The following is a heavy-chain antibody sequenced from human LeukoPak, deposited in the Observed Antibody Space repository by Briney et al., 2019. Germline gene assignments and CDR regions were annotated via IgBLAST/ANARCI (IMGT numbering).Heavy chain of an antibody. V-gene: IGHV3-20*04. Sequence: GGSLRLSCAASGFTFDDYGMSWVRQSPGKGLEWVSGINWNGGRIGYADSVKGRFTISRDNAKNSLYLQVNSLRAEDTAFYYCARASKRWLQFFSFDYWGQGTLVTVSS. CDR1: GFTFDDYG. D-gene: IGHD5-24*01. J-gene: IGHJ4*02. CDR3: ARASKRWLQFFSFDY. CDR2: INWNGGRI.